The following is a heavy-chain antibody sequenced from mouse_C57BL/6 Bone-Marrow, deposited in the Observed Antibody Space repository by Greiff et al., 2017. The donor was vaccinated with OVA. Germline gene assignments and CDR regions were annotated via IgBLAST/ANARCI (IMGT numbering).Heavy chain of an antibody. CDR2: IHPNSGST. Sequence: QVQLQQPGAELVKPGASVKLSCKASGYTFTSYWMHWVKQRPGQGLEWIGMIHPNSGSTNYNEKFKSKATLTVDKSSSTAYMQLSSLTSEDSAVYYWARQRWLPYAMDYWGQGTSVTVSS. CDR1: GYTFTSYW. CDR3: ARQRWLPYAMDY. D-gene: IGHD2-3*01. V-gene: IGHV1-64*01. J-gene: IGHJ4*01.